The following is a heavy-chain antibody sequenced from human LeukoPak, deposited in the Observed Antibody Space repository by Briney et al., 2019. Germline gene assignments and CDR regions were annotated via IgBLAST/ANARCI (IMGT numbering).Heavy chain of an antibody. J-gene: IGHJ4*02. D-gene: IGHD6-6*01. Sequence: SETLSLTCTVSGGSISSYYWSWIRQPPGKGLEWIGYIYYSGSTNYNPSLKSRVTISVDTSKNQFSLKLSSVTAADTAVYYCASGDSSSSPGNYFDYWGQGTLVTVSS. CDR3: ASGDSSSSPGNYFDY. CDR2: IYYSGST. CDR1: GGSISSYY. V-gene: IGHV4-59*01.